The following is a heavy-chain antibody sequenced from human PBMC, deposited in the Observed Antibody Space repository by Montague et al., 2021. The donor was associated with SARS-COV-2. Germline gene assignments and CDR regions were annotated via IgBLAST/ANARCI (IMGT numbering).Heavy chain of an antibody. CDR1: GGPISSANYY. CDR2: IYYSGSS. V-gene: IGHV4-31*03. Sequence: TLSLTYSVSGGPISSANYYWSWIRQHPGKGLEFIGYIYYSGSSFYNPSLKSRLTISVDTSKNRFSLRLSSVTAADTAIYFCASQSGSYYNYFDLWGQGTLVTVSS. CDR3: ASQSGSYYNYFDL. D-gene: IGHD1-26*01. J-gene: IGHJ4*02.